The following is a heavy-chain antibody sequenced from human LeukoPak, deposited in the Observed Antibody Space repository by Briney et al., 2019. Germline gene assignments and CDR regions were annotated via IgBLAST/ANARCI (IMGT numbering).Heavy chain of an antibody. V-gene: IGHV1-2*02. CDR1: GYTFTGYY. D-gene: IGHD6-13*01. J-gene: IGHJ6*02. CDR2: INPNSGGT. Sequence: ASVKVSCKASGYTFTGYYMHWVRQAPGQGLEWMGWINPNSGGTNYAQKFQGRVTMTRDTSISTAYMELSRLRSDDTAVYYCARGGIAAAGTRAYYYYYGTDVWGQGTTVTVSS. CDR3: ARGGIAAAGTRAYYYYYGTDV.